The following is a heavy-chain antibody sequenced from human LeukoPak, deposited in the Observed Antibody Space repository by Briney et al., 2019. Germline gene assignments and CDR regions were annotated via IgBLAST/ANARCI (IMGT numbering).Heavy chain of an antibody. CDR3: ARTDYSLP. V-gene: IGHV4-34*01. CDR2: ISHSGET. J-gene: IGHJ5*02. D-gene: IGHD4-11*01. Sequence: PSETLSLTCAVSGGSFSGYWWCWIRQSPGTGLEWIGEISHSGETNYNPSFESRVSISLDTSKNPFSLHLSSVTAADTAVYYCARTDYSLPWGQGTPVTVSS. CDR1: GGSFSGYW.